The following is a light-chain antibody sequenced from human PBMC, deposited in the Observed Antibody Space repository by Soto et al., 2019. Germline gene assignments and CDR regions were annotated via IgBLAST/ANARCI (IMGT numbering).Light chain of an antibody. CDR3: LQSYSTPYT. J-gene: IGKJ2*01. V-gene: IGKV1-39*01. Sequence: DIQVTQSPSSLSASVGDRVTITCRASQSISTYLNWYQHKPGKAPKLLIYAASSLQSGVPSRFSGSGSGTDFTLTISSLQPEDFAAYYCLQSYSTPYTFGQGTKLDIK. CDR1: QSISTY. CDR2: AAS.